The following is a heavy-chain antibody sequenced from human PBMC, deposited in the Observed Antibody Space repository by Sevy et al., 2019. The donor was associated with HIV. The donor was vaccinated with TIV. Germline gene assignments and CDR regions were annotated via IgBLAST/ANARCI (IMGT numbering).Heavy chain of an antibody. J-gene: IGHJ4*02. V-gene: IGHV1-24*01. Sequence: ASVKVSCKVSGYTLTELSMHWVRQAPGKGLEWMGGFDPEVGETIYAQKFQGRVTMTEDTSTDTAYMELSSLRSADTAVYYCATGGSIAVAGTGIYYFDYWGQGTLVTVSS. D-gene: IGHD6-19*01. CDR1: GYTLTELS. CDR2: FDPEVGET. CDR3: ATGGSIAVAGTGIYYFDY.